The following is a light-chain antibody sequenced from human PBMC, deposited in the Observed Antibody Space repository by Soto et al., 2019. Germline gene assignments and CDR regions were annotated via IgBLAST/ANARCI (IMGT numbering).Light chain of an antibody. CDR3: MQSIQLPRLT. CDR2: LGS. J-gene: IGKJ4*01. CDR1: QSLLHSNGYSY. V-gene: IGKV2-28*01. Sequence: DIVMTQSPLSLPVTPGEPASISCRSSQSLLHSNGYSYFDWYLQKPGQSPQLLIYLGSNRASGVPDRFSGSGSGTDFTLKISRVEAEDVGVYYCMQSIQLPRLTFGGGTKVEIK.